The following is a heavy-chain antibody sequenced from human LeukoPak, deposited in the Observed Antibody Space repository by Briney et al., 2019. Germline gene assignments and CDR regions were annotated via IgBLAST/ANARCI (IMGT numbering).Heavy chain of an antibody. CDR2: IIPIFGTA. CDR1: GGTFSSYA. J-gene: IGHJ2*01. Sequence: SVKVSCKASGGTFSSYAISWVRQAPGQGLEWMGRIIPIFGTANYAQKFQGRVTITTDESTSTAYMEPSSLRSEDTAVYYCARVPMVRGHYSYFDLWGRGTLVTVSS. D-gene: IGHD3-10*01. V-gene: IGHV1-69*05. CDR3: ARVPMVRGHYSYFDL.